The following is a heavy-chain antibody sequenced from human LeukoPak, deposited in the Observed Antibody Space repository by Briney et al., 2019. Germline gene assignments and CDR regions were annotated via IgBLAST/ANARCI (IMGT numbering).Heavy chain of an antibody. J-gene: IGHJ4*02. D-gene: IGHD3-10*01. CDR2: FSGSGGTT. CDR1: GFTFSSYA. V-gene: IGHV3-23*01. Sequence: PGGSLRLLCSVSGFTFSSYAMRWVRQAPGKGLEWVSGFSGSGGTTYHADSVKGRFTISRDNSKNTLYLQMNSLRAEDTAVYYCAKTCGAYYGGLGSWGQGTLVTVSS. CDR3: AKTCGAYYGGLGS.